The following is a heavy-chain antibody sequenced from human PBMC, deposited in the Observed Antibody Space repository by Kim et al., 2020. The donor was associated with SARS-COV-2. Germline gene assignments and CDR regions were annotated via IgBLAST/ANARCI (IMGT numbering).Heavy chain of an antibody. Sequence: GGSLRLSCAASGFTFSSYAMHWVRQAPGKGLEWVAVISYDGSNKYYADSVKGRFTISRDNSKNTLYLQMNSLRAEDTAVYYCARDRLTVTTDGGRYYYYGMDVWGQGTTVTVSS. CDR1: GFTFSSYA. V-gene: IGHV3-30*04. D-gene: IGHD4-4*01. J-gene: IGHJ6*02. CDR3: ARDRLTVTTDGGRYYYYGMDV. CDR2: ISYDGSNK.